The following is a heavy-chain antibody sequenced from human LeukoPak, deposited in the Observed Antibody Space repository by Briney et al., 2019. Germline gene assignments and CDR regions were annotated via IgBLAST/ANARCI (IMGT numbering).Heavy chain of an antibody. J-gene: IGHJ4*02. Sequence: GGSLRLSCAASGFTFSSYAMSWVRQAPGKGLEWVSAISGSGGSTYYADSVKGRFTISRDNSKNTLYLQMNSLRAEDTAVYYCARGRGIAARPPFYFDYWGQGTLVTVSS. CDR1: GFTFSSYA. CDR3: ARGRGIAARPPFYFDY. D-gene: IGHD6-6*01. V-gene: IGHV3-23*01. CDR2: ISGSGGST.